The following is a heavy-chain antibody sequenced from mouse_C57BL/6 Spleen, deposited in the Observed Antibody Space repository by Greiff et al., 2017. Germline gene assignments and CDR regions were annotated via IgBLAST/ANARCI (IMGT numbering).Heavy chain of an antibody. CDR2: IYPGSGST. CDR3: ARGRYYGNYWYFDV. CDR1: GYTFTSYW. V-gene: IGHV1-55*01. D-gene: IGHD2-1*01. J-gene: IGHJ1*03. Sequence: QVQLQQPGAELVKPGASVKMSCKASGYTFTSYWITWVKQRPGQGLEWIGDIYPGSGSTNYNEKLKSKATLTVDTSSSTAYMQRSSLTSEDSAVYYCARGRYYGNYWYFDVWGTGTTVTVSS.